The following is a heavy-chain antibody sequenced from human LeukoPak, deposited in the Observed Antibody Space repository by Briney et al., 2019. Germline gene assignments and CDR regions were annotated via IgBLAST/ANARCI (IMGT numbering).Heavy chain of an antibody. CDR1: GFTFSSYG. V-gene: IGHV3-23*01. J-gene: IGHJ6*03. CDR3: ARVLRYCSGGNCYSGGLGYMDV. Sequence: PGGSLRLSCAASGFTFSSYGMSWVRQAPGKGLEWVSGISGSGGTTYYADSVKGRFTISRDNSKITLYLQMNSLRAEDTAVYYCARVLRYCSGGNCYSGGLGYMDVWGKGTTVTISS. CDR2: ISGSGGTT. D-gene: IGHD2-15*01.